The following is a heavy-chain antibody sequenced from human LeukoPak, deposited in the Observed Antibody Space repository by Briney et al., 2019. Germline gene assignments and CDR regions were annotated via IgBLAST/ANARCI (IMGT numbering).Heavy chain of an antibody. CDR2: IIPIFGTA. D-gene: IGHD3-10*01. V-gene: IGHV1-69*05. J-gene: IGHJ4*02. CDR3: ASDRYGSGSYYIAAED. CDR1: GGTFSSYA. Sequence: SVKVSCKASGGTFSSYAISWVRQAPGQGLEWMGGIIPIFGTANYAQKFQCRVTITTDESTSTAYMELSSLRSEDTAVYYCASDRYGSGSYYIAAEDWGQGTLVTVSS.